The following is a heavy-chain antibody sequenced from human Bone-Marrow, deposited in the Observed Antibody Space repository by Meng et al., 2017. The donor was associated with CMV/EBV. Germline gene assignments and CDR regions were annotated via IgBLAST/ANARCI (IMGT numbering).Heavy chain of an antibody. Sequence: ASVKVSCKASGYTFTSYDINWVRQATGQGLEWMGWMNPNSGNTGYAQKFQGRVTMTTDTSTSTAYMELRSLKSDDTAVYYCARDTISGWSYWGQGTLVTVSS. CDR3: ARDTISGWSY. V-gene: IGHV1-8*02. CDR1: GYTFTSYD. D-gene: IGHD6-19*01. J-gene: IGHJ4*02. CDR2: MNPNSGNT.